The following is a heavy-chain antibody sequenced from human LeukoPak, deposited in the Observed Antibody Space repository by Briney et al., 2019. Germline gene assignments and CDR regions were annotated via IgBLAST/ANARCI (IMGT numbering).Heavy chain of an antibody. Sequence: GGSLRLSCAASGFTFSSYAMSWVRQAPGKGLEWVSAISGSGGSTYYADSVEGRFTISRDNSKSTLYLQMNSLRAEDTAVYYCAKDDDYGESDYFDYWGQGTLVTVSS. V-gene: IGHV3-23*01. CDR3: AKDDDYGESDYFDY. CDR1: GFTFSSYA. CDR2: ISGSGGST. D-gene: IGHD4-17*01. J-gene: IGHJ4*02.